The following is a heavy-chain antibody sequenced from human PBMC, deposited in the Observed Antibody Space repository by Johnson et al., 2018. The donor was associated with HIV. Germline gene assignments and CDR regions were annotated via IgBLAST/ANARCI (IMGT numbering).Heavy chain of an antibody. CDR2: INWDGTYT. J-gene: IGHJ3*02. CDR1: GFSFDDYG. Sequence: VQLVESGGRVVRPGGSLTLSCAASGFSFDDYGMTWVRQIAGKGLEWVSGINWDGTYTGYVGSVKGRFTISRDNAKKSLYLQMNSLRAEDTAVYYCARGRYAFDIWGQGAMVTVSS. V-gene: IGHV3-20*04. CDR3: ARGRYAFDI.